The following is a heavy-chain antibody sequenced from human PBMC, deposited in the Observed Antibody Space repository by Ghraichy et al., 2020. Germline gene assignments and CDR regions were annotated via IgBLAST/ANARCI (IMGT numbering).Heavy chain of an antibody. CDR2: ISGYNGKT. Sequence: ASVKVSCKASGYTFVSHGMSWVRQAPGQGLEWMGWISGYNGKTNFAHRFQDRLTLTTDTSTSTAYMELSSLKSDDTALYYCARVESTGSHWGQGTLVTVSS. CDR1: GYTFVSHG. D-gene: IGHD5-24*01. J-gene: IGHJ4*02. CDR3: ARVESTGSH. V-gene: IGHV1-18*04.